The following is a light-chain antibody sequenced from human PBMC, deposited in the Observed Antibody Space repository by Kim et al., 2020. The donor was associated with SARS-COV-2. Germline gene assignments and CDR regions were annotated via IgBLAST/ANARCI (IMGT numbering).Light chain of an antibody. CDR2: KAS. CDR1: QSISSW. V-gene: IGKV1-5*03. CDR3: QQHNSYPLT. Sequence: DIQMTQSPSTLSASVGDRVTITCRASQSISSWLAWYQQKPGKAPKLLIYKASSLESGVPSRFSGSESGTEFTLTISSLQPDDFATYYCQQHNSYPLTFGGGTKVDIK. J-gene: IGKJ4*01.